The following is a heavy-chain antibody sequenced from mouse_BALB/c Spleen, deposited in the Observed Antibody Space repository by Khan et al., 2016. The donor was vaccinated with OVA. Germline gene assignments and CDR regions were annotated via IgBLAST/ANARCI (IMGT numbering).Heavy chain of an antibody. Sequence: QVQLQQSGPELVKPGASVRISCKASGYTFTSYYIHWVKQRPGQGLEWIGWIYPGNVSPKYNERFKDKATLTVDKSSSTAFMQLSSLTSEDSAVYFCARAGYGSFAYWGQGTLITVSA. CDR1: GYTFTSYY. V-gene: IGHV1S56*01. J-gene: IGHJ3*01. CDR3: ARAGYGSFAY. CDR2: IYPGNVSP. D-gene: IGHD2-2*01.